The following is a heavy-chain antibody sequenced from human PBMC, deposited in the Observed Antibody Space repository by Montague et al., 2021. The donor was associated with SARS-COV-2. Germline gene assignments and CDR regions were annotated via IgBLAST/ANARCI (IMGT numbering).Heavy chain of an antibody. CDR1: GGSINHSGYY. D-gene: IGHD3-10*01. V-gene: IGHV4-39*01. Sequence: SETLSLTCTVSGGSINHSGYYWGWIRQSPGKGPEWIGSIYYTGSTYYNLPLKSRVTISVDTSKNQFSLKLSSVTAADTAVYYCARSSYYSTSGSKPFDYWGQGTMVTVSS. CDR2: IYYTGST. CDR3: ARSSYYSTSGSKPFDY. J-gene: IGHJ4*02.